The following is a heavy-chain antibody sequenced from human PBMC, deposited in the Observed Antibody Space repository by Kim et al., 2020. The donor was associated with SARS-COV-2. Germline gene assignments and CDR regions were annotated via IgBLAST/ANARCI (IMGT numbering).Heavy chain of an antibody. V-gene: IGHV5-51*01. J-gene: IGHJ6*02. Sequence: GESLKISCKGSGYSFTSYWIGWVRQMPGKGLEWMGIIYPGDSDTRYSPSFRGQVTISADKSISTAYLQWSSLKASDTAMYYCASASYSSSWFYGMDVWGQGTTVTVSS. CDR2: IYPGDSDT. D-gene: IGHD6-13*01. CDR3: ASASYSSSWFYGMDV. CDR1: GYSFTSYW.